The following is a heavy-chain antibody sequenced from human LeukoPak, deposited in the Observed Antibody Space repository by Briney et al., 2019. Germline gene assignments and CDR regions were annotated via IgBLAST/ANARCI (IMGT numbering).Heavy chain of an antibody. CDR3: ARTYYDYVWGSYRSYYFDY. D-gene: IGHD3-16*02. CDR2: IYYSGST. V-gene: IGHV4-39*01. J-gene: IGHJ4*02. CDR1: GGSISSSGYY. Sequence: SETLSLTCTVSGGSISSSGYYWGWIRQPPGKGLEWIGSIYYSGSTYYNPSLKSRVTISVDTSKNQFSLKLSSVTAADTAVYYCARTYYDYVWGSYRSYYFDYWGQGTLVTVSS.